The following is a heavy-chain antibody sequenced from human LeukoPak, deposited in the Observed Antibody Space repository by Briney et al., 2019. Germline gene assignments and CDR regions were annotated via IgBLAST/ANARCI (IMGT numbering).Heavy chain of an antibody. Sequence: GGSLRLSCTASGFTFSSYTMSWVRQAPGEGLEWLSAINGRGITYYAGSVKGRFTISRDNSENTLYLQMNSLTVDVTAVYFCAKERQTGDYFTSDYWGQGTLVTVSS. V-gene: IGHV3-23*01. CDR1: GFTFSSYT. CDR2: INGRGIT. J-gene: IGHJ4*02. CDR3: AKERQTGDYFTSDY. D-gene: IGHD4-17*01.